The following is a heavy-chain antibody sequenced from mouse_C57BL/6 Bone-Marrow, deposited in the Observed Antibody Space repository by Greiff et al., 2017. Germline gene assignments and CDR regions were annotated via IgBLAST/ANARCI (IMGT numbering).Heavy chain of an antibody. CDR1: GYTFTSYG. CDR2: IYPRSGNT. Sequence: VQLQQSGAELARPGASVKLSCKASGYTFTSYGISWVKQRPGQGLEWIGEIYPRSGNTYYNEKFKGKATLTADKSSSTAYMELRSLTSEDSAVYFCARKRGISFAYWGQGTLITVSA. V-gene: IGHV1-81*01. CDR3: ARKRGISFAY. D-gene: IGHD2-14*01. J-gene: IGHJ3*01.